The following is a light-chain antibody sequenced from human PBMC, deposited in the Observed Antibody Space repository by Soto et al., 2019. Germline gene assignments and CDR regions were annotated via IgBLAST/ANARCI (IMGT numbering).Light chain of an antibody. V-gene: IGKV3-15*01. CDR1: QSVSSN. CDR3: QQANSFPFA. Sequence: EIVMTQSPATLSVSPGERATLSCRASQSVSSNLAWYQQKPGQAPRLLIYDASTRATGVPARFSGSGSGTDFTLTISSLQPEDFATYYCQQANSFPFAFGQGTRLEIK. CDR2: DAS. J-gene: IGKJ5*01.